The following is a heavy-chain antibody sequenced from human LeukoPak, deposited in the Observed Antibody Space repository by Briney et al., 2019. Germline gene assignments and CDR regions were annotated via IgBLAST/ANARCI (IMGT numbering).Heavy chain of an antibody. CDR2: LSGSGGST. CDR1: GITLSNYG. CDR3: AKRGVVIRVILVGFHKEAYYFDS. D-gene: IGHD3-22*01. J-gene: IGHJ4*02. V-gene: IGHV3-23*01. Sequence: GGSLRLSCAVSGITLSNYGMTWVRQAPGKGLEWVAGLSGSGGSTNYADSVKGRFTISRDNAKNTLYLQMNSLRAEDTAVYFCAKRGVVIRVILVGFHKEAYYFDSWDQGVLVTVSS.